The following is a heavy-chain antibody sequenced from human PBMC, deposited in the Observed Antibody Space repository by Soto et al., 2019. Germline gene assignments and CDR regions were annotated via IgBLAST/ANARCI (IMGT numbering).Heavy chain of an antibody. CDR2: ISGSGGST. J-gene: IGHJ4*02. CDR1: GFTFSSYA. V-gene: IGHV3-23*01. CDR3: AKAPGIAAAGEYYFDY. D-gene: IGHD6-13*01. Sequence: GGSLRLSCAASGFTFSSYAMSWVRQAPGKGLEWVSAISGSGGSTYYADSVKGRFTISRDNSKNTLYLQMNSLRAEDTAVYYCAKAPGIAAAGEYYFDYWGQGTLVTVSS.